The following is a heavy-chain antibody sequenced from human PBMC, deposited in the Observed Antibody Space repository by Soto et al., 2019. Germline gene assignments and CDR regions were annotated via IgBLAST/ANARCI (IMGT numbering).Heavy chain of an antibody. CDR2: ISYDGSNK. Sequence: QVQLVESGGGVVQPGTSLRLSCAASGFTFSNYAMNWVRQAPGKGLEWVAVISYDGSNKYYADSVKGRITISRDNSRNTLYLQMNSLRAEDTAMYYCARDQLTPNIAARRNWFDPWGQGTLVTVSS. J-gene: IGHJ5*02. V-gene: IGHV3-30-3*01. CDR1: GFTFSNYA. D-gene: IGHD6-6*01. CDR3: ARDQLTPNIAARRNWFDP.